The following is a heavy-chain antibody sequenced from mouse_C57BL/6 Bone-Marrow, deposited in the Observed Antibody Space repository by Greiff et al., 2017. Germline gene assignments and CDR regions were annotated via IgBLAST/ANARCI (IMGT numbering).Heavy chain of an antibody. J-gene: IGHJ1*03. V-gene: IGHV14-4*01. CDR2: IDPENGDT. Sequence: EVQLQQSGAELVRPGASVKLSCTASGFNIKDDYMHWVKQRPEQGLEWIGWIDPENGDTEYASKFQGKATITADTSSNTAYLQLSSLTSEDTAVYYCTYSITTVVYWYFDVWGTGTTVTVSS. D-gene: IGHD1-1*01. CDR3: TYSITTVVYWYFDV. CDR1: GFNIKDDY.